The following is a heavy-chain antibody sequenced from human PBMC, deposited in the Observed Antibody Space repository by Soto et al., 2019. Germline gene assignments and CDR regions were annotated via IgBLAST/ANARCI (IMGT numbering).Heavy chain of an antibody. V-gene: IGHV3-73*02. CDR3: TRQLGYCTGTSCYAAGYYYGMDV. D-gene: IGHD2-2*01. CDR1: GFTFSDSA. J-gene: IGHJ6*02. Sequence: EVQLVESGGGLVQPGGSLKLSCAASGFTFSDSAMHWVRQASGKGLEWVGRIRSKANNYATAYAASVRGRFTISRDDSENTAYLQINSLKTEDTAVSYCTRQLGYCTGTSCYAAGYYYGMDVWGQGTTVTVSS. CDR2: IRSKANNYAT.